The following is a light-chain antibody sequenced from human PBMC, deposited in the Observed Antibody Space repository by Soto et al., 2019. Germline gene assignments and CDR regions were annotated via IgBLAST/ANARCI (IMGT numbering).Light chain of an antibody. J-gene: IGKJ1*01. Sequence: VLTQSPGTLSLSPGEGATLSCRASQRVASDLAWYLQKPGQPPRLLIYDASIRATGIPDRISGSGSERDFTLTISRLESEDAAVYYCQQYFNSPRTFGQGTKLEIK. CDR2: DAS. V-gene: IGKV3-20*01. CDR3: QQYFNSPRT. CDR1: QRVASD.